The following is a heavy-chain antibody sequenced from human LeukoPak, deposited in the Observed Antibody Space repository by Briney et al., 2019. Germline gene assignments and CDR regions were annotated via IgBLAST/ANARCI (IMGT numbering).Heavy chain of an antibody. V-gene: IGHV3-48*04. CDR2: ISSSGSTI. Sequence: GGSLRLSCAASGFIFSHYGMNWVRQAPGKGLEGVSYISSSGSTIYYADSVKGRFTISRDNAKNSLYLQMNSLRAEDTAVYYCARVRKDIQSMVRGQNYYYYYMDVWGKGTTVTVSS. CDR1: GFIFSHYG. CDR3: ARVRKDIQSMVRGQNYYYYYMDV. D-gene: IGHD3-10*01. J-gene: IGHJ6*03.